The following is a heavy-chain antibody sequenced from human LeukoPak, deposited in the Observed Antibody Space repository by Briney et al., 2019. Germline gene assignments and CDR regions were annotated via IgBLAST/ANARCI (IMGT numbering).Heavy chain of an antibody. D-gene: IGHD3-3*01. CDR1: GYTFTSYG. Sequence: GASVKVSCKASGYTFTSYGISWVRQAPGQGLEWMGWISAYNGNTNYAQKLQGRVTMTTDTSTSTAYMELRSLRSEDTAVYYCARDKVGGRLLEATLDYWGQGTLVTVSS. CDR2: ISAYNGNT. V-gene: IGHV1-18*01. CDR3: ARDKVGGRLLEATLDY. J-gene: IGHJ4*02.